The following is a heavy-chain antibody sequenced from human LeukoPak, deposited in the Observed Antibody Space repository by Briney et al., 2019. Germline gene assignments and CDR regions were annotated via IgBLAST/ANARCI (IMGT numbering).Heavy chain of an antibody. CDR1: GGSFSSYY. D-gene: IGHD3-10*01. J-gene: IGHJ4*02. V-gene: IGHV4-59*01. Sequence: KPSETLSLTCAVYGGSFSSYYWSWIRQPPGKGLEWIGYIYYSGSTNYNPSLKSRVTISVDTSKNQFSLKLSSVTAADTAVYYCARDEAAMVPFFDYWGQGTLVTVSS. CDR3: ARDEAAMVPFFDY. CDR2: IYYSGST.